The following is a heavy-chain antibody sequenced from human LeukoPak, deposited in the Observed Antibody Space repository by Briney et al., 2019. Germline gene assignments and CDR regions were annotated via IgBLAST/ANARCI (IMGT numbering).Heavy chain of an antibody. CDR1: GHTFTTYD. CDR3: ARGPPNWGFDY. J-gene: IGHJ4*02. V-gene: IGHV1-8*01. Sequence: ASVKVSCRASGHTFTTYDLNWVRQAPGQGLEWLGWMSPNSSNTGYAQKFQGRVTMTRDTSISTAYMELSSLRSEDTAVYYCARGPPNWGFDYWGQETLVTVSS. CDR2: MSPNSSNT. D-gene: IGHD7-27*01.